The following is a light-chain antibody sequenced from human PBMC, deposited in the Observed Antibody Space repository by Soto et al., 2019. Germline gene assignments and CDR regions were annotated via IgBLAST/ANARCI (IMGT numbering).Light chain of an antibody. CDR2: GAS. V-gene: IGKV3-20*01. CDR1: QSVNSRY. J-gene: IGKJ2*01. Sequence: EIVLTQSPGSLSLSPGERATLSCRASQSVNSRYLAWYQQTPGQAPRLLIYGASSRATGIPDRFSGSGSGTDFTLTISRLEPEDFAVYYCHLYGSSPPRTFGQGTELEI. CDR3: HLYGSSPPRT.